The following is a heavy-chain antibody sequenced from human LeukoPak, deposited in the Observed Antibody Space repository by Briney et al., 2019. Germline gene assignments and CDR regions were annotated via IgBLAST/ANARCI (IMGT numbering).Heavy chain of an antibody. V-gene: IGHV1-2*02. CDR1: GYTFTGYY. CDR2: INPNSGGT. CDR3: ARGGVNWFGELRDWFDP. D-gene: IGHD3-10*01. Sequence: ASVKVSCKASGYTFTGYYMHWVRQAPGQGLEWMGWINPNSGGTNYAQKFQGRVTMTRDTSISTAYMELSRLRSDDTAVYYCARGGVNWFGELRDWFDPWGQGTLVTVSS. J-gene: IGHJ5*02.